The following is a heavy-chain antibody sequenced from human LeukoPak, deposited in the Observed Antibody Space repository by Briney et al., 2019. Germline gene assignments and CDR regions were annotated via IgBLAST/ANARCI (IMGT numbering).Heavy chain of an antibody. CDR3: ARGPETMIVVVITGRDYYGMDV. CDR1: GYTFTSYY. D-gene: IGHD3-22*01. J-gene: IGHJ6*02. Sequence: ASVTVSFKASGYTFTSYYMHWVRQAPGQGLEWMGIINPSGGSTSYAQKFQGRVTMTRDTSTSTVYMELSSLRSEDTAVYYCARGPETMIVVVITGRDYYGMDVWGQGTTVTVSS. V-gene: IGHV1-46*01. CDR2: INPSGGST.